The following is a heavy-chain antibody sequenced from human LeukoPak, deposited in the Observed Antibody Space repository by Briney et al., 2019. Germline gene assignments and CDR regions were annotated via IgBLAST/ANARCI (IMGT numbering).Heavy chain of an antibody. CDR3: ARGRVPGTMIVVVRNYYMDV. D-gene: IGHD3-22*01. V-gene: IGHV1-69*05. CDR1: GGTFSSYA. Sequence: SVKVSCKASGGTFSSYAISWVRQAPGQGLEWMGGIIPIFGTANYAQEFQGGVTITTDESTSTAYMELSSLRSEDTAVYYCARGRVPGTMIVVVRNYYMDVWGKGTTVTVSS. CDR2: IIPIFGTA. J-gene: IGHJ6*03.